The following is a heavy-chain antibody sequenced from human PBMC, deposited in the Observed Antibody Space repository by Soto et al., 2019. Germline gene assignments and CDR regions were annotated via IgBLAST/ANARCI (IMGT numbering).Heavy chain of an antibody. CDR1: GFISGGSA. Sequence: TLSCEASGFISGGSAMNWIRQVPVKGLEWISGLYGSGGRIHYADSVKGRFTISRDNSAYSVYLQMTNLRVEDTAVYYCAKDAVSGDGVWLTHDWGQGTVVTVSS. D-gene: IGHD4-17*01. CDR3: AKDAVSGDGVWLTHD. CDR2: LYGSGGRI. J-gene: IGHJ4*02. V-gene: IGHV3-23*01.